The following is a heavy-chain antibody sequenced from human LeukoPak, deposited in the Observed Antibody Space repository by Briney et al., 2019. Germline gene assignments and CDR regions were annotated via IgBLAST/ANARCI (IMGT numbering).Heavy chain of an antibody. Sequence: GGSLRLSCAASGFTFSSSAMSWVRQAPGKGLEWVGFIRSKAYGGTTEYAASVKGRFTISRDDSKSIAYLQMNSLKTEDTAVYYCTRYWSLGYFDYWGQGTLVTVSS. D-gene: IGHD2-15*01. CDR3: TRYWSLGYFDY. CDR2: IRSKAYGGTT. V-gene: IGHV3-49*04. CDR1: GFTFSSSA. J-gene: IGHJ4*02.